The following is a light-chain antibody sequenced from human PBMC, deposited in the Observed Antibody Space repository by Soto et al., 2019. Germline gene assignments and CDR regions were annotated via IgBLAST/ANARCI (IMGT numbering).Light chain of an antibody. V-gene: IGLV2-14*01. CDR2: DVS. J-gene: IGLJ2*01. CDR3: SSYTSSSLLV. CDR1: SSDVGGYNS. Sequence: QSALTQPASVSGSPGQSITISCTGTSSDVGGYNSVSWYQQHPGKVPKLIIYDVSNRPAGLSDLFSGSKAGNTAALTISGLQAEDEADYYCSSYTSSSLLVFGGGTKLTVL.